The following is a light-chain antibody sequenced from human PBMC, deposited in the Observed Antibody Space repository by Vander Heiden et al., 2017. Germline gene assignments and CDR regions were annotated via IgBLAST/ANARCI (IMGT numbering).Light chain of an antibody. J-gene: IGKJ2*01. CDR2: GAS. CDR1: QSVRGN. Sequence: VMTQSPATLSVSPGERATLSCRASQSVRGNLAWYQQKPGQAPRLLIYGASASATGIPARLTGSPSGTDFTLTIRSLQSEHFAVYYCLGDNTWASTFAYGIKMELK. V-gene: IGKV3-15*01. CDR3: LGDNTWAST.